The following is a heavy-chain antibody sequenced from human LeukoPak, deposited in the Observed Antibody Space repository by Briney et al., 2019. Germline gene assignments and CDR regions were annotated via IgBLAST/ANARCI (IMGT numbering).Heavy chain of an antibody. J-gene: IGHJ4*02. D-gene: IGHD1-26*01. CDR3: ARQRWDDSGSYFDY. CDR1: GITFGSYG. Sequence: GGSLRLSCAASGITFGSYGMQWVRQAPGKGLEWVAVIWYDGSNKYYADSVKGRFTISRDNSKNTLYLQMNSLRAEDTAVYYCARQRWDDSGSYFDYWGQGTLVTVSS. V-gene: IGHV3-33*08. CDR2: IWYDGSNK.